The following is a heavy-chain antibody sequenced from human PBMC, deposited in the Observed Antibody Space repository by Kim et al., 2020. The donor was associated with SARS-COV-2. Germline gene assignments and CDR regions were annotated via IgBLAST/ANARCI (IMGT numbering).Heavy chain of an antibody. CDR1: GFTFDDYG. CDR3: ARDLTGTTYYYYGMDV. Sequence: GGSLRLSCAASGFTFDDYGMSWVRQAPGKGLEWVSGINWNGGSTGYADSVKGRFTISRDNAKNSLYLQMNSLRAEDTALYYCARDLTGTTYYYYGMDVWGQGTTVTVSS. J-gene: IGHJ6*02. CDR2: INWNGGST. V-gene: IGHV3-20*04. D-gene: IGHD1-20*01.